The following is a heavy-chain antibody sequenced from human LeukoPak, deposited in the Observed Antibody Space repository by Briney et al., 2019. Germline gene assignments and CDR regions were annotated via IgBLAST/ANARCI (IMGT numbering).Heavy chain of an antibody. CDR2: INPNSGAT. CDR1: GYTFTGYY. V-gene: IGHV1-2*02. D-gene: IGHD3-10*01. Sequence: ASVKVSCKGSGYTFTGYYMHWVRQAPGQGLEWMAWINPNSGATNYAQKFQGRVTVTRDTSISTAYMELSSLESDDTAVYYCANDYRSGSFHDFWGQGTLVTVSS. J-gene: IGHJ4*02. CDR3: ANDYRSGSFHDF.